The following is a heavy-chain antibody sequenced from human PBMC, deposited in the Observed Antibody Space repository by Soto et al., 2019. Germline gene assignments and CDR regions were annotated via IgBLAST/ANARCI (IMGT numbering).Heavy chain of an antibody. CDR3: AKEPVGPDWYFDL. J-gene: IGHJ2*01. CDR2: ISGSGIST. V-gene: IGHV3-23*01. CDR1: GFTFRSYA. Sequence: DVPLLESGGGLVQPGGSLRLSCAASGFTFRSYAMSWVRQAPGKGLEWVSGISGSGISTHYADSVKGRFTVSRDNSMNTLYLQMNSLRAEDTAVYNCAKEPVGPDWYFDLWGRGTLVTVSS.